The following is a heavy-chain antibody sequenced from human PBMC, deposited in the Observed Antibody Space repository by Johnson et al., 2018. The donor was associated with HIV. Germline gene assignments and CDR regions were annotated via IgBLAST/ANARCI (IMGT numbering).Heavy chain of an antibody. CDR3: AREILPGYSSSHDAVDI. Sequence: VQLVESGGGLVQPGGSLRLSCAASGFTFSDHYMDWVRQTPGKGLEWVGRTRNKANSYTTEYAASVKGRFTISRDDSKNSLYLQMNRLKTEDTGVYYCAREILPGYSSSHDAVDIWGQGTMGTVSS. J-gene: IGHJ3*02. V-gene: IGHV3-72*01. CDR1: GFTFSDHY. CDR2: TRNKANSYTT. D-gene: IGHD6-13*01.